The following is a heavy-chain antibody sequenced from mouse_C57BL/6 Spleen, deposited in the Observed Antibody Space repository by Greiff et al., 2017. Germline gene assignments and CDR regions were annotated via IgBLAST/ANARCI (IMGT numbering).Heavy chain of an antibody. CDR3: ARVPLYGSRYYFDY. CDR2: INPNNGGT. J-gene: IGHJ2*01. CDR1: GYTFTDYN. V-gene: IGHV1-22*01. Sequence: DVKLQESGPELVKPGASVKMSCKASGYTFTDYNMHWVKQSHGKSLEWIGYINPNNGGTSYNQKFKGKATLTVNKSSSTAYMELRSLTSEDSAVYYCARVPLYGSRYYFDYWGQGTTLTVSS. D-gene: IGHD1-1*01.